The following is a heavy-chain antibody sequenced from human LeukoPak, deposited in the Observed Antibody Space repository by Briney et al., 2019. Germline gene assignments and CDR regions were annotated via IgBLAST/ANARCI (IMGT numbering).Heavy chain of an antibody. Sequence: SETLSLTCTVSGYSINSGSYWVWIRQPPGKGLEWIGSIYRSGSTNYNPSLKSRVTISVDTSKNQFSLKVSSVTAADTAVYYCARGDCSGSICYSPMDVWGTGTTVTVSS. CDR1: GYSINSGSY. J-gene: IGHJ6*03. D-gene: IGHD2-21*01. V-gene: IGHV4-38-2*02. CDR2: IYRSGST. CDR3: ARGDCSGSICYSPMDV.